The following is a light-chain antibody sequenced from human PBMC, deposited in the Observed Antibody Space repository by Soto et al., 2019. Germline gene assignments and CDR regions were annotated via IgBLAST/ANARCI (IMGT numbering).Light chain of an antibody. J-gene: IGKJ2*03. CDR1: QSVGISN. Sequence: EIVLTQSLDTLSLSPGERATLSCRASQSVGISNLAWYQQNPGQAPRLLIYGASTRATDIPDRFSGSGSGTDFTLTSSRLEPEDFALYYCQHYGSSLYSLGQGTKLES. CDR2: GAS. V-gene: IGKV3-20*01. CDR3: QHYGSSLYS.